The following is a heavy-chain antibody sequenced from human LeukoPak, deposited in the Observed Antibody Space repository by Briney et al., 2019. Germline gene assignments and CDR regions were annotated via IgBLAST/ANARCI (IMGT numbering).Heavy chain of an antibody. D-gene: IGHD3-10*01. CDR2: INPNSGGT. V-gene: IGHV1-2*06. CDR3: ASGHYYGSGSYDY. J-gene: IGHJ4*02. Sequence: ASVKVSCKASGYTFTGYYMHWVRQAPGQGLEWMGRINPNSGGTNYAQKFQGRVTMTRDTSISTAYMELSGLRSDDTAVYYCASGHYYGSGSYDYWGQGTLVTVSS. CDR1: GYTFTGYY.